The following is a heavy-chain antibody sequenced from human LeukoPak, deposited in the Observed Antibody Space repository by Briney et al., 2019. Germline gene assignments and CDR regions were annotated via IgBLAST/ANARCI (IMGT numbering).Heavy chain of an antibody. CDR2: VSYSGNT. CDR3: ARGVGSGYTDD. Sequence: PSETLSLTCIVSGDSITSYYWTWIRQPPGKGLEWIGFVSYSGNTNYNPSLKSRVTISLDTSRNQFSLKLNSVTAPDTAVYYCARGVGSGYTDDWGQGTLVTVFS. CDR1: GDSITSYY. D-gene: IGHD3-22*01. J-gene: IGHJ4*02. V-gene: IGHV4-59*01.